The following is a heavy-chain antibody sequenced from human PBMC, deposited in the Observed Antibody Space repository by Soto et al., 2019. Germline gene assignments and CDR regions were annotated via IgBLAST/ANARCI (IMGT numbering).Heavy chain of an antibody. CDR2: IYYSGST. D-gene: IGHD3-10*01. V-gene: IGHV4-31*03. CDR1: GGSISSGGYY. J-gene: IGHJ4*02. Sequence: SETLSLTCTVSGGSISSGGYYWSWIRQHPGKGLEWIGYIYYSGSTYYNPSLKSRVTISVDTSKNQFSLKLSSVTAADTAVYYCASSYYGSGSYYKATPFEYWGQGTLVTVSS. CDR3: ASSYYGSGSYYKATPFEY.